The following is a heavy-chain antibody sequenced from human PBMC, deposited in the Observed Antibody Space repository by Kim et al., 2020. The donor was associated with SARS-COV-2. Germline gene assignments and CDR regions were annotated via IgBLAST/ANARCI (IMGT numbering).Heavy chain of an antibody. CDR3: ARDELVPTSYYFDY. CDR1: GYTFTSYG. V-gene: IGHV1-18*04. D-gene: IGHD6-6*01. Sequence: ASVKVSCKASGYTFTSYGISWVRQAPGQGLEWMGWISAYNGNTNYAQKLQGRVTMTTDTSTSTAYMELRSLRSDDTAVYYCARDELVPTSYYFDYWGQGTLVTVSS. J-gene: IGHJ4*02. CDR2: ISAYNGNT.